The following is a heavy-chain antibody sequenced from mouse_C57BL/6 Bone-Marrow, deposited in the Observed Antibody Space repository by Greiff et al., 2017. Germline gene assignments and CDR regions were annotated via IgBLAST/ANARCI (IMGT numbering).Heavy chain of an antibody. V-gene: IGHV5-16*01. CDR2: INYDGSST. Sequence: EVKLVESEGGLVQPGSSMKLSCTASGFTFSDYYMAWVRQVPEKGLEWVANINYDGSSTYYLDSLKSRFIISRDNAKNILYLQMSSLKSEDTATYYCARPAQATLYAMDYWGQGTSVTVSS. CDR3: ARPAQATLYAMDY. J-gene: IGHJ4*01. CDR1: GFTFSDYY. D-gene: IGHD3-2*02.